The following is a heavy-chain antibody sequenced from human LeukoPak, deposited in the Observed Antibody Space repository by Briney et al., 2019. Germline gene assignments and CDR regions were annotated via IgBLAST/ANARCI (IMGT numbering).Heavy chain of an antibody. Sequence: GGSLRLSCAASGFTFDEYAMHWVRQAPGKGLDWVSLISWDGGSTYYADSVKGRFTISRDNSKNSLYLQMNSLRAEDTALYYCAKDPVGYGGNYFDYWGQGTLVTVSS. D-gene: IGHD4-23*01. CDR1: GFTFDEYA. V-gene: IGHV3-43D*03. CDR3: AKDPVGYGGNYFDY. CDR2: ISWDGGST. J-gene: IGHJ4*02.